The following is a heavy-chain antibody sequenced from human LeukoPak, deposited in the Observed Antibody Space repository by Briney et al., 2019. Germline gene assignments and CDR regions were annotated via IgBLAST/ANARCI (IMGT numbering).Heavy chain of an antibody. V-gene: IGHV4-39*07. Sequence: PSETLSLTCTVSGGSIRSSYYYWGWIRQPPGKGLEWIGSIYDSGSTYYNPSLKSRVTISVDTSKNQFSLKLSSVTAADTAVYYCARVPRGSYPDYWGQGTLVTVSS. D-gene: IGHD3-16*02. J-gene: IGHJ4*02. CDR2: IYDSGST. CDR1: GGSIRSSYYY. CDR3: ARVPRGSYPDY.